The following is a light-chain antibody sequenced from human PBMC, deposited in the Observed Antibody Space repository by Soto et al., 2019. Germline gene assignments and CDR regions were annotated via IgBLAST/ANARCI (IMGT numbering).Light chain of an antibody. CDR1: SSDVGSYNL. Sequence: QSVLTQPAAVSGSPGQSITISCTGTSSDVGSYNLVSWYQHHPGKAPKLMIYEGSKRPSGISDRFSGSKSGNTASLTISGLQAEDEADYYCSSYTAFTTSVFGSGTKVTVL. CDR3: SSYTAFTTSV. J-gene: IGLJ1*01. V-gene: IGLV2-14*02. CDR2: EGS.